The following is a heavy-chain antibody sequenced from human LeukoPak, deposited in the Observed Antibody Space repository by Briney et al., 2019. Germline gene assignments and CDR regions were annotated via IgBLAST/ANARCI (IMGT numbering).Heavy chain of an antibody. V-gene: IGHV1-2*02. J-gene: IGHJ4*02. CDR1: GYTFTVYY. CDR3: ARLSTGGSYDDY. Sequence: ASVKVSCKASGYTFTVYYMHWVRQAPGQGLEWMGWINPNSGGTNYAQKFQGRVTMTRDTSISTAYMELSRLRSDDTAVYYCARLSTGGSYDDYWGQGTLVTVSS. CDR2: INPNSGGT. D-gene: IGHD1-26*01.